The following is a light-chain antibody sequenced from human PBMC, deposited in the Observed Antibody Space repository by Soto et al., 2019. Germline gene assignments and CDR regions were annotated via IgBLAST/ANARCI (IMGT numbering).Light chain of an antibody. CDR1: QSVGSS. V-gene: IGKV3-20*01. J-gene: IGKJ1*01. Sequence: EIVFKQCPVTLSLSQGERATLSCRLCQSVGSSLAWYQQKPGQAPRLLIYDASNRATGIPARFSGSGSGTDFTLTISRLEPEDSTVFYCHRDGVSPPTFGQGSKVDIK. CDR2: DAS. CDR3: HRDGVSPPT.